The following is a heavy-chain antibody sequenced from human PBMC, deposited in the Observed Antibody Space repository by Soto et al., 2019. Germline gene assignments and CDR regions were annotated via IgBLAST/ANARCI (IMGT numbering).Heavy chain of an antibody. CDR2: ISYGGGDK. CDR1: GFTFNSYA. D-gene: IGHD3-22*01. V-gene: IGHV3-30-3*01. CDR3: ARDRLFDSNTYYYNYGMDV. Sequence: QAXGSLRLSFSAAGFTFNSYAMHWVRQAPGKELDWVAVISYGGGDKYYADSVKGRFTISRDNSKNTLYLQMNSLRADDTAVYYCARDRLFDSNTYYYNYGMDVWGQGTTVTVSS. J-gene: IGHJ6*02.